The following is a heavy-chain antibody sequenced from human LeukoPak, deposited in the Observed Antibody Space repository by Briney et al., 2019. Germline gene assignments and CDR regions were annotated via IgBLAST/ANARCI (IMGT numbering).Heavy chain of an antibody. J-gene: IGHJ4*02. D-gene: IGHD6-19*01. Sequence: GGSLRLSCAASGFTFDDYAMHWVRQAPGKGLEWVSLISGDGGSTYYADSVKGRFTISRDNSKNTLYLQMNSLRTEDTALYYCSAPVASADWGQGTLVTVSS. V-gene: IGHV3-43*02. CDR1: GFTFDDYA. CDR3: SAPVASAD. CDR2: ISGDGGST.